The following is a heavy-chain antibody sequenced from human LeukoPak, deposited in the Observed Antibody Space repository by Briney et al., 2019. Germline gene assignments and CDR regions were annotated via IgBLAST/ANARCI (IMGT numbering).Heavy chain of an antibody. CDR1: GFTFSTYS. Sequence: GGSLRLSCAASGFTFSTYSMNWVRQAPGKGLEWVSSISSSSSYMFYADSAKGRFTISRDNAKNSLYLQVNSLRAEDTAVYYCVRVVPGTGSLDFWGQGALVTVSS. D-gene: IGHD1-1*01. CDR3: VRVVPGTGSLDF. CDR2: ISSSSSYM. J-gene: IGHJ4*02. V-gene: IGHV3-21*01.